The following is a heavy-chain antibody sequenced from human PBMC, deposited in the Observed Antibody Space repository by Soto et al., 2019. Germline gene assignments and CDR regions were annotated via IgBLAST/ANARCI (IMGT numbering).Heavy chain of an antibody. V-gene: IGHV1-18*01. CDR1: GYTFTIYG. D-gene: IGHD3-22*01. CDR3: ARDYYDSSGYYPPAL. Sequence: GASVKVSCKASGYTFTIYGISCVLQSPVQGLEWMGWISAYNGNTNYAQKLQGRVTMTTDTSTSTAYMELRSLRSDDTAVYYCARDYYDSSGYYPPALWGQGTLVTVSS. CDR2: ISAYNGNT. J-gene: IGHJ4*02.